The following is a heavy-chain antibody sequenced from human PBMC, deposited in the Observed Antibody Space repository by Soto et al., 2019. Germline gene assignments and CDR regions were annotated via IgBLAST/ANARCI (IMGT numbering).Heavy chain of an antibody. V-gene: IGHV4-31*03. J-gene: IGHJ4*02. CDR2: IYYSGST. CDR1: GGSISSAGYY. D-gene: IGHD3-10*01. Sequence: QVQLQESGPGLVRPSQTLSLTCTVSGGSISSAGYYWSWIRQHPGKGLEWIGYIYYSGSTYYNPSLKSRVTISVDTSKNQFSLKLTSVTAADTAVYYCARESTVRGVIFDYWGQGTLVTVSS. CDR3: ARESTVRGVIFDY.